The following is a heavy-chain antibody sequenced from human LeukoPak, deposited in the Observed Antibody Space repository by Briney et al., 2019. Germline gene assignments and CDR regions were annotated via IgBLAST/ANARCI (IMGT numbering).Heavy chain of an antibody. CDR2: IYYSGST. J-gene: IGHJ5*02. CDR3: ASEVYSSGWYVPAVPRLWFDP. V-gene: IGHV4-39*07. D-gene: IGHD6-19*01. CDR1: GGSISSSSYY. Sequence: PSETLSLTCTVSGGSISSSSYYWGWIRQPPGKGLEWIGSIYYSGSTYYNPSLKSRVTISVDTSKNQFSLKLSSVTAADTAVYYCASEVYSSGWYVPAVPRLWFDPWGQGTLVTVSS.